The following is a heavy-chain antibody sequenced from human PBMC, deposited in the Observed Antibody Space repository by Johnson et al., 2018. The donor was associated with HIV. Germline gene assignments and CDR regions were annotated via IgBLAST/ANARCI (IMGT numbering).Heavy chain of an antibody. V-gene: IGHV3-15*01. CDR2: IKSKTDGGTT. D-gene: IGHD6-13*01. CDR3: TTGRLSAYSSSWDDAFDI. CDR1: GFTFSSYA. J-gene: IGHJ3*02. Sequence: VQLVESGGGVVQPGRSLRLSCAASGFTFSSYAMHWVRQAPGKGLEWVGRIKSKTDGGTTDYAAPVKGRFTISRHDSKNTLYLQMNSLKTEDTAVYYCTTGRLSAYSSSWDDAFDIWGQGTMVTVSS.